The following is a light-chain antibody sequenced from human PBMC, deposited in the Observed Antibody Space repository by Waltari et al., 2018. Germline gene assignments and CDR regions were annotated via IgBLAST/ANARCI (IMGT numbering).Light chain of an antibody. CDR3: QVWDSSSDQGV. CDR1: DIRSKS. V-gene: IGLV3-21*02. CDR2: DDS. J-gene: IGLJ3*02. Sequence: SYVLTQPPSVSVAPGQTARITCGGNDIRSKSVHWHQQKPGQAPVLVVYDDSDRPSGIPERFSGSKSWNTATLTISRVEAGDEADFDCQVWDSSSDQGVFGGGTKLTVL.